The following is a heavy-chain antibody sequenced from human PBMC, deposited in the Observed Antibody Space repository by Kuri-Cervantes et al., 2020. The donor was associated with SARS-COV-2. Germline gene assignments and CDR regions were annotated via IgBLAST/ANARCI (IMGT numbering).Heavy chain of an antibody. CDR2: IYYSGST. V-gene: IGHV4-59*01. Sequence: GSLRLSCTVSGGSISSYYWSWIRQPPGKGLEWIGYIYYSGSTKYNPSLKSRVNISVDTSKNQFSLKLSSVTAADTAVYYCARMYYDFWSGYYKYYFDYWGQGTLVTVSS. J-gene: IGHJ4*02. CDR3: ARMYYDFWSGYYKYYFDY. CDR1: GGSISSYY. D-gene: IGHD3-3*01.